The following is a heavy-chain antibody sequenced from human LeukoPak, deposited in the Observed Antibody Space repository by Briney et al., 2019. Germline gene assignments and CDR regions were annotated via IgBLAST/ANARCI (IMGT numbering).Heavy chain of an antibody. J-gene: IGHJ5*02. V-gene: IGHV4-39*07. Sequence: SETLSLTCTVSGGSISSSSYYWGWIRQPPGKGLEWIGSIYYSGSTYYNPSLKSRVTISVDTSKNQFSLKLSSVTAADTAVYYCARWESSGWYYWFDPWGQGTLVTVSS. CDR1: GGSISSSSYY. CDR2: IYYSGST. CDR3: ARWESSGWYYWFDP. D-gene: IGHD6-19*01.